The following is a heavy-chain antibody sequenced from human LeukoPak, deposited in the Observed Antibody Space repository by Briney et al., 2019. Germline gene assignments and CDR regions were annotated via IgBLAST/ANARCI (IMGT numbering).Heavy chain of an antibody. CDR3: ARGQHRQWLSVEFVSNNWFDP. CDR2: IYYSGST. J-gene: IGHJ5*02. Sequence: SETLSLTCTVSGGSISYYYWSWIRQPPGKGLEWIGNIYYSGSTNHNPSLKSRVTISVDTSKNQLSLKLSSVTAADTAVYYCARGQHRQWLSVEFVSNNWFDPWGQGTLVTVSS. CDR1: GGSISYYY. D-gene: IGHD6-19*01. V-gene: IGHV4-59*12.